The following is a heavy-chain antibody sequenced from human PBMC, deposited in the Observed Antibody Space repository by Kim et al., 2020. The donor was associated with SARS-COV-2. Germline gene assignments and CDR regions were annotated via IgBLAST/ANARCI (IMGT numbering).Heavy chain of an antibody. V-gene: IGHV3-23*01. CDR2: ISGSGGST. D-gene: IGHD3-22*01. CDR1: GFTFSSYA. CDR3: AKDWDYYDSSGYYNPFDY. J-gene: IGHJ4*02. Sequence: GGSLRLSCAASGFTFSSYAMSWVRQAPGKGLEWVSAISGSGGSTYYADSVKGRFTISRDNSKNTLYLQMNSLRAEDTAVYYCAKDWDYYDSSGYYNPFDYWGQGALVTVSP.